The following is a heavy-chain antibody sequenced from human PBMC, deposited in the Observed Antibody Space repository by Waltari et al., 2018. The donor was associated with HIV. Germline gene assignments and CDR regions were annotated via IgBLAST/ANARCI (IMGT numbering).Heavy chain of an antibody. Sequence: QVQLVQSGAEVKKPGASVKVSCKASGYTFTGYYIHWVRQAPGQGLEWMGCINPTSGGTNYAQKFQGRFTMTRDTSTRTSYMELNRLRSDDTAVYYCARGIRLVWGQGTLVTVSS. J-gene: IGHJ4*02. D-gene: IGHD1-20*01. CDR2: INPTSGGT. CDR3: ARGIRLV. V-gene: IGHV1-2*02. CDR1: GYTFTGYY.